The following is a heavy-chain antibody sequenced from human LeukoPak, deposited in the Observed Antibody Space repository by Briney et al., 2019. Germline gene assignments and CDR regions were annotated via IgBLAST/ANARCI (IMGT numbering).Heavy chain of an antibody. J-gene: IGHJ4*02. V-gene: IGHV3-30*03. CDR3: ARGGGYRAPLGY. D-gene: IGHD5-18*01. Sequence: PGRSLRLSCAASGFTFSSYGMHWVRQAPGKGLEWVAVISYDGSNKYYADSVKGRFTISRDNSKNTLYLQMNSLRAEDTAVYYCARGGGYRAPLGYWGQGTLVTVSS. CDR2: ISYDGSNK. CDR1: GFTFSSYG.